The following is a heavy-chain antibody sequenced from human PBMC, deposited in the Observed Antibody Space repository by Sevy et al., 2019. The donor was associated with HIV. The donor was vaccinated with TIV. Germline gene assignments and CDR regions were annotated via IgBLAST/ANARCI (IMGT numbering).Heavy chain of an antibody. D-gene: IGHD3-22*01. CDR3: ASERPDSTRWFDY. V-gene: IGHV3-53*01. Sequence: GGSLRLSCAASGFTVSRNYMSWVRQAPGKGLEWVSVIYSGGSTYYADSVKGRFTISRDNSKNTLYLQMNSLRAEDTAVYYCASERPDSTRWFDYWGQGTLVTVSS. CDR1: GFTVSRNY. J-gene: IGHJ4*02. CDR2: IYSGGST.